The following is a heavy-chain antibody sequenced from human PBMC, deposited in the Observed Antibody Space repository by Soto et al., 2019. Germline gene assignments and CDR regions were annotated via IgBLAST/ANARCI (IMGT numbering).Heavy chain of an antibody. J-gene: IGHJ4*02. D-gene: IGHD2-15*01. Sequence: SETLSVTCTVSGGSSSSIGYYRGWIRQPPGKGLEWIGSIYYSGSTYYNPSLKSRVTISVDTSKNQFSLKLSSVTAADTAVYYCARHTPAISISDHWGQGTLVTVSS. CDR1: GGSSSSIGYY. CDR3: ARHTPAISISDH. CDR2: IYYSGST. V-gene: IGHV4-39*01.